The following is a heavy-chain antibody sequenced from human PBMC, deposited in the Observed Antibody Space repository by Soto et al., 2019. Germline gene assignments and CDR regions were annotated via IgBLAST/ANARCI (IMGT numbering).Heavy chain of an antibody. CDR3: ARDPRGDCSSTSCYFY. CDR2: ISGSGSYT. D-gene: IGHD2-2*01. Sequence: AGGSLRLSCAASGFTFSDYYMTWIRQAPGKGLEWVSYISGSGSYTNYADSVKGRFTISRDNAKNSLYLQMNSLRAEDTAVYYCARDPRGDCSSTSCYFYWGQGTPVTVSS. CDR1: GFTFSDYY. V-gene: IGHV3-11*06. J-gene: IGHJ4*02.